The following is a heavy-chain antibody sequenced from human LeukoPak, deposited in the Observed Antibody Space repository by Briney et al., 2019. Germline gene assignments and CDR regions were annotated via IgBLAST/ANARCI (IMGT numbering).Heavy chain of an antibody. CDR3: ARAQVGATTGGLFDY. Sequence: KPSETLSLTCAVYGGSFSGYYWSWIRQPPGKGLEWIGEINHSGSTNYNPSLKSRVTISVDTSKNQFSLKLSSVTAADTAVYYCARAQVGATTGGLFDYWGQGTLVTVSS. CDR2: INHSGST. V-gene: IGHV4-34*01. J-gene: IGHJ4*02. D-gene: IGHD1-26*01. CDR1: GGSFSGYY.